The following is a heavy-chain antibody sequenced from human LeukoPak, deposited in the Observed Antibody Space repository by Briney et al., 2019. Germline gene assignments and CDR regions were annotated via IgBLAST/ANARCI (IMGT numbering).Heavy chain of an antibody. CDR2: VWADGIKK. CDR3: ARDLVVAAGTGNY. D-gene: IGHD6-13*01. V-gene: IGHV3-33*01. J-gene: IGHJ4*02. CDR1: GFTFRTYG. Sequence: GGSLRLSCAASGFTFRTYGMHWVRQAPGKGLEWVAIVWADGIKKYYADSVKGRFTISRDNSKNTLYLQMDSLRAEDTAVYYCARDLVVAAGTGNYWGQGTLVTVSS.